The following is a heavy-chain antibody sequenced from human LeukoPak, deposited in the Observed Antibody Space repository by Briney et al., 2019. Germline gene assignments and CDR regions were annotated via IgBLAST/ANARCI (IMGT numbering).Heavy chain of an antibody. V-gene: IGHV4-34*01. D-gene: IGHD1-26*01. Sequence: SETLSLTCAVYGGSFSGYYWSWIRQPPGKGLEWIEEINHSGSTNYNPSLKSRVTISVDTSKNQFSLKLSSVTAADTAVYYCAIPQSGSYYNPFDYWGQGTLVTVSS. J-gene: IGHJ4*02. CDR2: INHSGST. CDR3: AIPQSGSYYNPFDY. CDR1: GGSFSGYY.